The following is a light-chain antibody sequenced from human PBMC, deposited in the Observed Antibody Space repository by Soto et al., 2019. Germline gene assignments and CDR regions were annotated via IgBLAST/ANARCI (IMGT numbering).Light chain of an antibody. CDR3: SSYTSSSTLV. CDR1: SSDVGAYDL. J-gene: IGLJ3*02. CDR2: EAT. Sequence: QSVLTQPASVSGSPGQSITISCTGTSSDVGAYDLVSWYQHHPGKVPKLIIYEATKWPSGVSNRFSGSKSGNTASLTISGLQAEDEADYYCSSYTSSSTLVFGGGTKVTVL. V-gene: IGLV2-14*02.